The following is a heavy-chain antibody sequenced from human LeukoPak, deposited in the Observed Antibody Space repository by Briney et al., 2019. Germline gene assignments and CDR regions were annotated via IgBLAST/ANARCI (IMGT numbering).Heavy chain of an antibody. CDR1: GGSISSDY. CDR2: IYTSGST. V-gene: IGHV4-4*07. J-gene: IGHJ4*02. Sequence: SETLSLTCTVSGGSISSDYWSWIRQPAGKGLEWIGHIYTSGSTNYNPSLKSRVTISVDTSKNQFSLKLSSVTAADTAVYYCARGRRTLWGPFDYWGQGTLVTVSS. CDR3: ARGRRTLWGPFDY. D-gene: IGHD3-16*01.